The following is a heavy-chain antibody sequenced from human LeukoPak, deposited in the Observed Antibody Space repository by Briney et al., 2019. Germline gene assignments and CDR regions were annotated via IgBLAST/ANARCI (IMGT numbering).Heavy chain of an antibody. V-gene: IGHV1-8*01. Sequence: ASVKVSCKASGYTFTSYDINWVRQATGQGLEWMGWMNPNSGNTGYAQQFQGRVTMTKNTSISTAYMELSSLRSEDTAVYYCARGLTHYDFWSGYHFYGMDAWGQGTTVTVSS. CDR3: ARGLTHYDFWSGYHFYGMDA. J-gene: IGHJ6*02. CDR1: GYTFTSYD. D-gene: IGHD3-3*01. CDR2: MNPNSGNT.